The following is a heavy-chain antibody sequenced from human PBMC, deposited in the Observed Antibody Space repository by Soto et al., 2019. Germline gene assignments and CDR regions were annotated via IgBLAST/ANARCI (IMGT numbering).Heavy chain of an antibody. CDR3: AISGEVVTAR. CDR2: IYYSGST. V-gene: IGHV4-4*02. Sequence: TSETLSLTCAVSGGSISSTNWCSWVRQPPGKGLEWIGEIYYSGSTNYNTSLKSRVTISLDKSKNQFSLNLTYVTAADTAVYYCAISGEVVTARWGHGNLVTVSS. D-gene: IGHD3-10*01. J-gene: IGHJ4*01. CDR1: GGSISSTNW.